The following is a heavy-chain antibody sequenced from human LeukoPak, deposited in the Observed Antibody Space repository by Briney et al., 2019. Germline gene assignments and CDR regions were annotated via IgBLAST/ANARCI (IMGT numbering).Heavy chain of an antibody. Sequence: SETLSLTCTVSGGSISGYYWSWIRQPPGKRLEWIGYVCDTGATNYNPSLKSRFTISIDTSKNQFSLYLSSVTAADTAVYYCARLPLIATTRGGFDPWGQGTLVTVSS. J-gene: IGHJ5*02. V-gene: IGHV4-59*08. CDR1: GGSISGYY. D-gene: IGHD1/OR15-1a*01. CDR3: ARLPLIATTRGGFDP. CDR2: VCDTGAT.